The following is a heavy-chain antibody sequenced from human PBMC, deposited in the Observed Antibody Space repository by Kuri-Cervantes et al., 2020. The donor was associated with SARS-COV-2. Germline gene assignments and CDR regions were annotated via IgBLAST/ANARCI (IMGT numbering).Heavy chain of an antibody. V-gene: IGHV4-34*01. Sequence: SETLSLTCAFYGESFSGYYWNWIRQSPGKGLEWIGEVNHRGSTNYNPSLKSRVTISVDTSSKQFSLHLGSVTAADTAVYYCARGPYCSRTSSRDCYSYYYMDVWGKGTTVTVSS. D-gene: IGHD2-2*01. CDR2: VNHRGST. J-gene: IGHJ6*03. CDR1: GESFSGYY. CDR3: ARGPYCSRTSSRDCYSYYYMDV.